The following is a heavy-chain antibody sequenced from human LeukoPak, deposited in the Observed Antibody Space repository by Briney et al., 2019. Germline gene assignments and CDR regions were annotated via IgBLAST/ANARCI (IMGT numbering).Heavy chain of an antibody. J-gene: IGHJ3*02. CDR2: IYHSGST. D-gene: IGHD3-3*01. CDR1: GGSISSGGYS. Sequence: SETLSLTCAVSGGSISSGGYSGSWIRQPPGKGLEWIGYIYHSGSTYYNPSLKSRVTISVDRSKNQFSLKLSSVTAADTAVYYCARDNTMSLGAFDIWGQGTMVTVSS. CDR3: ARDNTMSLGAFDI. V-gene: IGHV4-30-2*01.